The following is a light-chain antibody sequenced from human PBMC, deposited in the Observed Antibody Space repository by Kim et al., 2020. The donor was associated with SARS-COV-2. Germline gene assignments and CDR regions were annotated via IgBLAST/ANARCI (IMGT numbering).Light chain of an antibody. CDR1: NIGSKS. V-gene: IGLV3-21*03. CDR3: QVWDSSSDHRV. CDR2: DDS. J-gene: IGLJ3*02. Sequence: PGKRDRITCGGNNIGSKSVHWYQQMPGQAPVLVIYDDSDGPSGIPERFSGSNSGNTATLTISRVEAGDEADYYCQVWDSSSDHRVFGGGTQLTVL.